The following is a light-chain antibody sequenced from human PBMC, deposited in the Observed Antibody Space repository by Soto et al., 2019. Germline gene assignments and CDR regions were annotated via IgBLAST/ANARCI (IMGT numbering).Light chain of an antibody. Sequence: QSALTQPASVSGSPGQSITISCTGTSSNVGSYKLVSWYQQHPGKAPKLMIFEVNKRPSGVSNRFSGSKSGNTASLTISGLNVEDEADYYCCSSGGSTTHVSGTGTKVTVL. V-gene: IGLV2-23*02. CDR1: SSNVGSYKL. J-gene: IGLJ1*01. CDR2: EVN. CDR3: CSSGGSTTHV.